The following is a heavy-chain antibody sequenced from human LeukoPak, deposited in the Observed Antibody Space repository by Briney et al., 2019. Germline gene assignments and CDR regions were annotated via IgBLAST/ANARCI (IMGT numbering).Heavy chain of an antibody. CDR1: GFTFSSHS. Sequence: GGSLRLSCAASGFTFSSHSMNWVRQAPGKGLEWVSSIRSSTSYRNYADSVKGRFTISRDNGKNLVSLQMNSLRDEDTAVYYCARADRDGNKRFLDWGQGTLVTVSS. CDR3: ARADRDGNKRFLD. D-gene: IGHD5-24*01. J-gene: IGHJ4*02. V-gene: IGHV3-21*01. CDR2: IRSSTSYR.